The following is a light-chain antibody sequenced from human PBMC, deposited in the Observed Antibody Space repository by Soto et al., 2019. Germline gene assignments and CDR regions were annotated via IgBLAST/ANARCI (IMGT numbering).Light chain of an antibody. CDR2: GNN. CDR1: SSNIGAGYD. CDR3: QSYDSSLSGSV. Sequence: QSALTQPPSVSGAPGQRVTISCTGSSSNIGAGYDVHWYQQLPGTAPKLLIYGNNNRPSGVPDRFSGSKSGTSASLAITGLRAEDEADYYCQSYDSSLSGSVFGGGTKVTVL. V-gene: IGLV1-40*01. J-gene: IGLJ3*02.